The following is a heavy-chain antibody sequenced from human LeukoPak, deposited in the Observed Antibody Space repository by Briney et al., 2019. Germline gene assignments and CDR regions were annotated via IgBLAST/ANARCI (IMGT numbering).Heavy chain of an antibody. J-gene: IGHJ3*02. V-gene: IGHV4-39*07. CDR1: GGSISSSTYY. CDR2: IYYSGST. Sequence: SETLSLTCTVPGGSISSSTYYWGWIRQPPGKGLEWIGSIYYSGSTYYNPSLKSRVTISLDTSKNQFSLKLSSVTAADTAVYYCARSFQLPPVGAFDIWGQGTMVTVSS. CDR3: ARSFQLPPVGAFDI. D-gene: IGHD2-15*01.